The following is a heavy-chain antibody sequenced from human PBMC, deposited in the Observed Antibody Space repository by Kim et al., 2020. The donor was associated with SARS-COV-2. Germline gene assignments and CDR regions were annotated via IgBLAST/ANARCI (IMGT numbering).Heavy chain of an antibody. Sequence: SETLSLTCTVSGGSISSGGYYWSWIRQHPGKGLEWIGYIYYSGSTYYNPSLKSRVTISVDTSKNQFSLKLSSVTAADTAVYYCARERHTIFGVVESDYWGQGTLVTVSS. J-gene: IGHJ4*02. D-gene: IGHD3-3*01. CDR1: GGSISSGGYY. CDR3: ARERHTIFGVVESDY. V-gene: IGHV4-31*03. CDR2: IYYSGST.